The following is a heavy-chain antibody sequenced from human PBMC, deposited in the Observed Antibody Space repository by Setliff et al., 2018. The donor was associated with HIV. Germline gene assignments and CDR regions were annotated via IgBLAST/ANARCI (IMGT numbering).Heavy chain of an antibody. CDR3: AKDWGARLSYTFYYMEF. J-gene: IGHJ6*03. CDR2: ISYDGTYK. Sequence: GGSLRLSCAASGFTFNNYAIHWVRQAPGKGLEWVALISYDGTYKYYAESVKGRFTISRDNSRNTLYLQMNSLRTEDTAVYYCAKDWGARLSYTFYYMEFWGKGTTVTVSS. V-gene: IGHV3-30*04. D-gene: IGHD1-26*01. CDR1: GFTFNNYA.